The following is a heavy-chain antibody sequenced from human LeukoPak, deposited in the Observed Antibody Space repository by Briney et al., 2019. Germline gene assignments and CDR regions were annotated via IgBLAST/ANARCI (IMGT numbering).Heavy chain of an antibody. Sequence: GGSLRLSCAASGFTFSSYAMSWVRQAPGKGLEWVSAISGSGGSTYYADSVKGRFTISRDNSKNTLYLQMNSLRAEDTAVYYCAKSGLVGATTKEYYFDYWGQGTLVTVSS. CDR1: GFTFSSYA. CDR2: ISGSGGST. V-gene: IGHV3-23*01. CDR3: AKSGLVGATTKEYYFDY. J-gene: IGHJ4*02. D-gene: IGHD1-26*01.